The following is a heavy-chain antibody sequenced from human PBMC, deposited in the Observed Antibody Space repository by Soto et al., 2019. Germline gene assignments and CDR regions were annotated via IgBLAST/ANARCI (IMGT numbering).Heavy chain of an antibody. CDR1: GFTFSDYW. CDR3: ARETRGTYYDEY. V-gene: IGHV3-74*03. Sequence: VGSLRLSCAASGFTFSDYWMHWVRQAPGKGLEWVSRIVNDGSSTTYADSVKGRFTISRDNAKNTLYLQMNSLRVEDTAVYFCARETRGTYYDEYWGQGTMVTVSA. D-gene: IGHD3-10*01. CDR2: IVNDGSST. J-gene: IGHJ4*02.